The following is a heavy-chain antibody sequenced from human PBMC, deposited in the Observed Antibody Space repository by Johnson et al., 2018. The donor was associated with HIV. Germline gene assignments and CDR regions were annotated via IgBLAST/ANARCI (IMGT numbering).Heavy chain of an antibody. V-gene: IGHV3-30*03. CDR2: ISYDGSNK. Sequence: VQPGGSLRLSCAASGFTFSSYDIHWVRQATGKGLEWVAVISYDGSNKYYADSVKGRFTISRDNSKNTLYLQMNSLRAEDTALYYCARERAMVRGVPDAFDIWGQGTMVTVSS. D-gene: IGHD3-10*01. CDR1: GFTFSSYD. J-gene: IGHJ3*02. CDR3: ARERAMVRGVPDAFDI.